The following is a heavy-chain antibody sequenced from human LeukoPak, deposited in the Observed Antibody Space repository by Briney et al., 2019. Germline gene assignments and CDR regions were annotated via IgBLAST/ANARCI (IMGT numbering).Heavy chain of an antibody. J-gene: IGHJ4*02. CDR1: GFTFSNYW. V-gene: IGHV3-7*01. D-gene: IGHD5-12*01. CDR3: TTLYGGSLDY. Sequence: GGSLRLSCAASGFTFSNYWMSWVRQAPGKGLEWVANIKQDGSEKYYVDSVKGRFTISRDNAKNSLYLQMNSLTAEDTAVYYCTTLYGGSLDYWGQGTLVTVSS. CDR2: IKQDGSEK.